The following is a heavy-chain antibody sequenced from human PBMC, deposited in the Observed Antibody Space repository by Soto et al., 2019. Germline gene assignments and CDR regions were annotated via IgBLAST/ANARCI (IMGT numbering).Heavy chain of an antibody. CDR2: MSYSGST. D-gene: IGHD1-7*01. CDR3: ATMGTPATGLYYFDN. J-gene: IGHJ4*02. CDR1: GVSISSYY. Sequence: PSETLSLTCTVSGVSISSYYWSWIRQPPGKGLEWIGFMSYSGSTSYNASLKSRVTISVDTSKSQFSLNLSFVTAADTAVYYCATMGTPATGLYYFDNWGQGTLVTVSS. V-gene: IGHV4-30-4*01.